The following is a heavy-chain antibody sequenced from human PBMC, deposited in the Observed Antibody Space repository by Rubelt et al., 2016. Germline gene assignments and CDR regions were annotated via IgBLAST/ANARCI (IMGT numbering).Heavy chain of an antibody. CDR3: ARVRYPVNSVKLIAARLYFDY. D-gene: IGHD6-6*01. CDR2: INHSGST. V-gene: IGHV4-34*01. CDR1: GGSFSGYY. J-gene: IGHJ4*02. Sequence: QVQLQQWGAGLLKPSETLSLTCAVYGGSFSGYYWSWIRQPPGKGLEWIGEINHSGSTNYNPSLKSRVTFSVDTSKNRFSLKLSSVTAADTAVYYCARVRYPVNSVKLIAARLYFDYWGQGTLVTVSS.